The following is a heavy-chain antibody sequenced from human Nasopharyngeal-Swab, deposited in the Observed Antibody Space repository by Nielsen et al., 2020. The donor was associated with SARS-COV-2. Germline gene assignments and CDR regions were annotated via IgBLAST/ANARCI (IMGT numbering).Heavy chain of an antibody. Sequence: SLKISCAASGFTFDDYAMHWVRQAPGKGLEWVSGISWNSGSIGYADSVKGRFTISRDNAKNSLYLQMNSLRAEDTALYYCAKDYDSSGYDSAFDIWGQGTMVTVSS. CDR2: ISWNSGSI. J-gene: IGHJ3*02. CDR1: GFTFDDYA. V-gene: IGHV3-9*01. CDR3: AKDYDSSGYDSAFDI. D-gene: IGHD3-22*01.